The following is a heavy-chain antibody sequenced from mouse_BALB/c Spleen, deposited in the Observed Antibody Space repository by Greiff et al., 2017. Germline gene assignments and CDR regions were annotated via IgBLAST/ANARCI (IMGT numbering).Heavy chain of an antibody. CDR1: GYTFSSYW. CDR2: ILPGSGST. D-gene: IGHD4-1*02. Sequence: VMLVESGAELMKPGASVKISCKATGYTFSSYWIEWVKQRPGHGLEWIGEILPGSGSTNYNEKFKGKATFTADTSSNTAYMQLSSLTSEDSAVYYCARRTSTGTDWYFDVWGAGTTVTVSS. J-gene: IGHJ1*01. V-gene: IGHV1-9*01. CDR3: ARRTSTGTDWYFDV.